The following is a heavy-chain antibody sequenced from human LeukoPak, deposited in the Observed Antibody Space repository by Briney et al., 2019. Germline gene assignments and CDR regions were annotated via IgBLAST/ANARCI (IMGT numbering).Heavy chain of an antibody. J-gene: IGHJ5*02. CDR3: ASQPYSGYGGNNWFDP. CDR1: GGSISSYY. D-gene: IGHD5-12*01. V-gene: IGHV4-4*07. CDR2: IYTSGST. Sequence: SETLSLTCTVSGGSISSYYWSWIRQPAGKGLEWIGRIYTSGSTNYNPSLKSRVTMSVDTSKNQFSLKLSSVTAADTAVYYCASQPYSGYGGNNWFDPWGQGTLITVSS.